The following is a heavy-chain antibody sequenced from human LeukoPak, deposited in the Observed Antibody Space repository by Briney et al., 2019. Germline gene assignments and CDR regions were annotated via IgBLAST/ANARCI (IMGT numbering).Heavy chain of an antibody. CDR1: AYTFTDYY. CDR2: INPNSGGA. Sequence: VASVKVSCKASAYTFTDYYMHWVRQAPGQGLEWMGWINPNSGGANYAQKFQGRVTMTRDTSITTAYMELSRLTSDDTAVYYCARDSGFIQLWPQQFQHWGQGTLVTVSS. J-gene: IGHJ1*01. D-gene: IGHD5-18*01. CDR3: ARDSGFIQLWPQQFQH. V-gene: IGHV1-2*02.